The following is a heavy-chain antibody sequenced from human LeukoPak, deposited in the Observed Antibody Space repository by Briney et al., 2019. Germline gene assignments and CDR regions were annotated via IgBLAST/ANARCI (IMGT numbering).Heavy chain of an antibody. V-gene: IGHV3-23*01. Sequence: QPGGSLRLSCVASGFPFSSYWMTWVRQAPGKGLEWVSAISASGGSTYYADSVKGRFTISRDNSKNTLYLQMNTQRAEDTAVYYCAKRGYTGYDFDSWGQGTLVTVSS. J-gene: IGHJ4*02. CDR2: ISASGGST. CDR3: AKRGYTGYDFDS. D-gene: IGHD5-12*01. CDR1: GFPFSSYW.